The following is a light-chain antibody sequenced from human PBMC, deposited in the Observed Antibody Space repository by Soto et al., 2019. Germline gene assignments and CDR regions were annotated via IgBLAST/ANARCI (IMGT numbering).Light chain of an antibody. J-gene: IGKJ1*01. CDR1: QSVGSR. Sequence: EIVMTQSPSTLSVSPGERATLSCISIQSVGSRLAWYQQKPGQTPRLVMFDASSRAIGIPARFSGSGSGTEFTLTISSLQSEDFAIYYCQQYNDWPQTFGQGTKVDIK. CDR2: DAS. CDR3: QQYNDWPQT. V-gene: IGKV3-15*01.